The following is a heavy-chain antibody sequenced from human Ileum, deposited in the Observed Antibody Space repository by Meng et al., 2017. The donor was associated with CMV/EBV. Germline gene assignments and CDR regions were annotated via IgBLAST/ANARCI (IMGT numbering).Heavy chain of an antibody. CDR2: ISSGSHV. Sequence: GESLKISCADSGFTFSRNDMNWVRQAPGKGLEWVSHISSGSHVYYADSVKGRFSISRDNVKNSLYLQMNSLRAEDTAVYYCAKEGGYWGQGTLVTVSS. V-gene: IGHV3-48*03. CDR3: AKEGGY. CDR1: GFTFSRND. D-gene: IGHD3-16*01. J-gene: IGHJ4*02.